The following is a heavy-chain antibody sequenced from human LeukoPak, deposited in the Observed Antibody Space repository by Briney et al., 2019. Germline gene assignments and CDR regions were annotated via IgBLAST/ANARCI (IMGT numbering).Heavy chain of an antibody. CDR1: GFTFSSYA. CDR3: VKGRSGSSVRDAFDI. D-gene: IGHD1-26*01. Sequence: GGSLRLSCAASGFTFSSYAMSWVRQAPGKGLEWVSAISGSGGITNYADSVKGRFTISRDNSKNTLYLQMSSLRAEDTAVYYCVKGRSGSSVRDAFDIWGQGTMVTVSS. CDR2: ISGSGGIT. J-gene: IGHJ3*02. V-gene: IGHV3-23*01.